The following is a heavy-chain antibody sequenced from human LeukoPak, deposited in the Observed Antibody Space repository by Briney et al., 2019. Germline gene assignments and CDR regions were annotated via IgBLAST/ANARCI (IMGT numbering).Heavy chain of an antibody. J-gene: IGHJ3*02. D-gene: IGHD3-3*01. V-gene: IGHV1-18*01. CDR1: GYTFSSYA. CDR2: ISAYSGNT. Sequence: ASVKVSCKASGYTFSSYAISWVRQAPGQGLEWMGWISAYSGNTNYAQKLQGRVTMTTDTSTSTAYMELRSLRSDDTAVYYCARGEYYENAFDIWGQGTMVTVS. CDR3: ARGEYYENAFDI.